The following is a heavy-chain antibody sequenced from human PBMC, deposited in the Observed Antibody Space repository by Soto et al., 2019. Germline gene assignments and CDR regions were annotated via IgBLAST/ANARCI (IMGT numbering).Heavy chain of an antibody. CDR1: GYTFTGYY. J-gene: IGHJ4*02. Sequence: ASVKVSCKASGYTFTGYYMHWVRQAPGQGLEWMGWINPNSGGTNHAQKFQGRVTMTRDTSISTAYMELSRLRSDDTAMYYCARAPYSSSWYAYWGQGTLVTVSS. CDR2: INPNSGGT. D-gene: IGHD6-13*01. V-gene: IGHV1-2*02. CDR3: ARAPYSSSWYAY.